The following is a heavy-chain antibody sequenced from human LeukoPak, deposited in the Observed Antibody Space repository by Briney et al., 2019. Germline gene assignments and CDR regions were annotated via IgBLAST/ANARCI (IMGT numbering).Heavy chain of an antibody. J-gene: IGHJ4*02. CDR3: ARAYGYGHRPLDY. V-gene: IGHV4-34*01. CDR2: INHSGNS. D-gene: IGHD5-18*01. Sequence: SETLSLTCAVYGGTFSCYYWTWIRQSPGKGLEWIGEINHSGNSNYNPSLESRVTISVDTSKNQFSLKLSSVTAADTALYYCARAYGYGHRPLDYWGQGTLVTVSS. CDR1: GGTFSCYY.